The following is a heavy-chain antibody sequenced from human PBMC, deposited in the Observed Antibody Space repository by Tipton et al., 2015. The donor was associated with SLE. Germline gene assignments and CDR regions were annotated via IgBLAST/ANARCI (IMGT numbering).Heavy chain of an antibody. V-gene: IGHV4-4*08. Sequence: LRPSCTVSGASTREYYWSWIRQPPGKGLEWIAYLYTSGTTNYNPSLKSRVTIAVDTSKNQFSLKVRSVTAADTAVYYCARGSVRADDYWGQGTLVTVSS. J-gene: IGHJ4*02. CDR2: LYTSGTT. CDR3: ARGSVRADDY. D-gene: IGHD4-17*01. CDR1: GASTREYY.